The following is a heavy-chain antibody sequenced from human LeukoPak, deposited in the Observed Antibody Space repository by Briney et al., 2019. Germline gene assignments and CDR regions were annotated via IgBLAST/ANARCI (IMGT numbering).Heavy chain of an antibody. V-gene: IGHV3-23*01. Sequence: GGPLRLSCAASGFTFSSYAMSWVRQAPGKGLEWVSAISGSGGSTYYADSVKGRFTISRDNAKNSLYLQMNSLRAEDTAVYYCARVQRDSYYYGWGQGTLVTVSS. J-gene: IGHJ1*01. CDR3: ARVQRDSYYYG. CDR2: ISGSGGST. CDR1: GFTFSSYA. D-gene: IGHD3-10*01.